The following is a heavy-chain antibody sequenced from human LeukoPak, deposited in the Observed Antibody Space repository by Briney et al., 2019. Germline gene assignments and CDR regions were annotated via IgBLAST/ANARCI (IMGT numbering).Heavy chain of an antibody. CDR1: GFTFSSYA. V-gene: IGHV3-23*01. J-gene: IGHJ4*02. CDR3: ATYLGATTASFDY. CDR2: ISGSGGST. Sequence: GGSLRLSCAASGFTFSSYAMSSVRQAPGKGLEWVSAISGSGGSTYYADSVKGRFTISRDNSKNTLYLQVNSLRAEDTAVYYCATYLGATTASFDYWGQGTLVTVSS. D-gene: IGHD1-26*01.